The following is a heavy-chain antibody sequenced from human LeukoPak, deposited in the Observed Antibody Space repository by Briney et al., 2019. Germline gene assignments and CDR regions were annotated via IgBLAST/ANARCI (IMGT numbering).Heavy chain of an antibody. Sequence: PGGSLRLSCVASGFAFNNHWMSWVRQAPGKGLEWVANIKEDGSEKYYVDSVKGRFTISRDNAKDSLYLQMNSLRAEDTAVYYCAGDRGVNINYWGQGTLVTVSS. J-gene: IGHJ4*02. CDR2: IKEDGSEK. CDR3: AGDRGVNINY. CDR1: GFAFNNHW. D-gene: IGHD3-10*01. V-gene: IGHV3-7*03.